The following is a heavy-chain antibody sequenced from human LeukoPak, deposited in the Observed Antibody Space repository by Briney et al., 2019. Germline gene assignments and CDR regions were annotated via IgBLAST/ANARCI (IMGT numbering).Heavy chain of an antibody. CDR1: GFTFSSYR. V-gene: IGHV3-74*01. Sequence: GGSLRLSCAASGFTFSSYRTHWVRQVPGKGLVWVARIKDGGTTTDYADSVKGRFTISRDDAKNTLYLQMNSLRAEDTAVYYCTTIRPGYWGQGTLVTVSP. CDR2: IKDGGTTT. D-gene: IGHD5-12*01. CDR3: TTIRPGY. J-gene: IGHJ4*02.